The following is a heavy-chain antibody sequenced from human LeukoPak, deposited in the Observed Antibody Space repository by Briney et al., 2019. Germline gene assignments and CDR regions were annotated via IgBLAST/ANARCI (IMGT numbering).Heavy chain of an antibody. CDR1: GFTFSSYV. V-gene: IGHV3-23*01. CDR3: AEDSGYHDY. CDR2: ISGSGGST. Sequence: SGGSLRLSCAASGFTFSSYVMSWVRQAPEKGLEWVSAISGSGGSTYYADSVKGRSTISRDNSKNRLYLQMNSLRAEDTAVYYCAEDSGYHDYWGQGTLVTVSS. J-gene: IGHJ4*02. D-gene: IGHD3-22*01.